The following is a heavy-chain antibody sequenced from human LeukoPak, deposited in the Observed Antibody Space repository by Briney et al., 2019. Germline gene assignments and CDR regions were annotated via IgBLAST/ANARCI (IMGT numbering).Heavy chain of an antibody. V-gene: IGHV4-4*07. CDR1: GFSISSYY. CDR3: ARLGYSSGYFDY. Sequence: PSETLSLTCTVSGFSISSYYWSWIRQPAGKGLEWIGRIYTSGSTNYKPSLKSRVTMSVDTSKNQFSLKLSSVNAADTAVYYCARLGYSSGYFDYWGQGTLVTVSS. J-gene: IGHJ4*02. CDR2: IYTSGST. D-gene: IGHD5-18*01.